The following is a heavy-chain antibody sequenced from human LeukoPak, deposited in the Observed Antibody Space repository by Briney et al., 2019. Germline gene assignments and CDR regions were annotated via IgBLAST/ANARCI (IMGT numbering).Heavy chain of an antibody. V-gene: IGHV5-51*01. CDR3: ARHAQTSGYWGGHYYYGMDV. D-gene: IGHD3-22*01. J-gene: IGHJ6*02. CDR2: IYPGDSDT. Sequence: GESLKISCKGSGYSFTSYWIGWVRQVPGKGLEWMGIIYPGDSDTRYSPSFQGQVTISADKSISTAYLQWSSLKASDTAMYYCARHAQTSGYWGGHYYYGMDVWGQGTTVTVSS. CDR1: GYSFTSYW.